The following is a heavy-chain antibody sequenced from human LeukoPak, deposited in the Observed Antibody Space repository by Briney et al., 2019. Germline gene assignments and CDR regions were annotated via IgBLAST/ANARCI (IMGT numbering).Heavy chain of an antibody. J-gene: IGHJ4*02. Sequence: GGSLRLSCAASGFTFSSYAMSWVRQAPGKGLEWVSAISGSGGSTYYADSVKGRFTISRDNSKNTLYLQMNSLRAEDTAVYYCAKDLSSDDSSGYYSPVNDYWGQGTLVTVSS. CDR1: GFTFSSYA. D-gene: IGHD3-22*01. CDR3: AKDLSSDDSSGYYSPVNDY. V-gene: IGHV3-23*01. CDR2: ISGSGGST.